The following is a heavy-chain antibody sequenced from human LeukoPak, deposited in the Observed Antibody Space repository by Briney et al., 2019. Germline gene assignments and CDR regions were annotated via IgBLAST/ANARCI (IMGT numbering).Heavy chain of an antibody. J-gene: IGHJ4*02. CDR2: TYYRSKWYN. D-gene: IGHD4-11*01. CDR3: ARAPSHPTVTTLHFDY. CDR1: GDSVSSNSAA. Sequence: SQTLSLTCAISGDSVSSNSAAWNWIRQSPSRGLEWLGRTYYRSKWYNDYAVSVKSRININPDTSKNQFSLQLNSVTPEDTAVYYCARAPSHPTVTTLHFDYWGQGTLVTVSS. V-gene: IGHV6-1*01.